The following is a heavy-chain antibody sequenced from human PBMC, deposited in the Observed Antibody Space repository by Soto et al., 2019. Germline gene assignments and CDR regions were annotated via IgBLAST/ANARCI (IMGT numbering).Heavy chain of an antibody. Sequence: GGSLRLSCGASGFTFSSYAMSWVRQAPGKGLEWVSYISSSGSAIYYADSVKGRFTISRDNAKNSLYLQMNSLRAEDTAVYYCARDPRGGYYYYGMDVWGQGTTVTVSS. J-gene: IGHJ6*02. V-gene: IGHV3-48*04. CDR2: ISSSGSAI. CDR3: ARDPRGGYYYYGMDV. CDR1: GFTFSSYA.